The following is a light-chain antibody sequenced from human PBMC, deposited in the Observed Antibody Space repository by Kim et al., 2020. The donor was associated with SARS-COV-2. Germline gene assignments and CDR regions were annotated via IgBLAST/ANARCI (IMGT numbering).Light chain of an antibody. Sequence: EIVLTQSPGTLSLSPGERATLSCSGSQSVSSNSLAWYQQKPGQAPRLLIYAASSRATGIPDRFSGSGSGPDFTLTITRLEPEDFAVYYCQQYGSSPYTFGQGTNLEI. J-gene: IGKJ2*01. CDR3: QQYGSSPYT. CDR1: QSVSSNS. CDR2: AAS. V-gene: IGKV3-20*01.